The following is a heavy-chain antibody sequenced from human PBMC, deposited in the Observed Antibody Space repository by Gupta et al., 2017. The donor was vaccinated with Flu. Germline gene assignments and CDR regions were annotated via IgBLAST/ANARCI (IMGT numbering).Heavy chain of an antibody. CDR2: IFSNDEK. D-gene: IGHD2-2*01. Sequence: QVTLKESGPVLVKPTETLTLTCTVSGFSLSHARMGVSWIRQPPGKALEWLAHIFSNDEKSYSTSLKSRLTISKDTSKSQVVLTMTNMDPVDTATYYCARISFLGYCSSTSCYRYYFDYWGQGTLVTVSS. V-gene: IGHV2-26*01. CDR1: GFSLSHARMG. J-gene: IGHJ4*02. CDR3: ARISFLGYCSSTSCYRYYFDY.